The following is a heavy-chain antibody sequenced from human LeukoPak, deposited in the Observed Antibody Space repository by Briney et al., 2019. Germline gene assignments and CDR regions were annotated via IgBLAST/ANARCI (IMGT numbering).Heavy chain of an antibody. D-gene: IGHD1-26*01. Sequence: GASVKVSCKPSGYTFTSFGISWVRQAPGQGLEWMGGIIPIFGTANYAQKFQGRVTITTDESTSTAYMELSSLRSEDTAVYYCARGTVGALYYFDYCGQGTLVTVSS. J-gene: IGHJ4*02. CDR2: IIPIFGTA. CDR3: ARGTVGALYYFDY. V-gene: IGHV1-69*05. CDR1: GYTFTSFG.